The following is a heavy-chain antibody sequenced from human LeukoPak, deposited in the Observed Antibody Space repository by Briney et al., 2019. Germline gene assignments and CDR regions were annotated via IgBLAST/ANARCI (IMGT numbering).Heavy chain of an antibody. Sequence: ASVKVSCKASGYTFTGYYIHWVRQAPGQGLEWMGWINPNSGGTNYAQKFQGRVTMTRDTSISTAYMELSRLRSDDTAVYYCARDSWTYSSGWYPGYWGQGTLVTVSS. V-gene: IGHV1-2*02. CDR1: GYTFTGYY. J-gene: IGHJ4*02. CDR3: ARDSWTYSSGWYPGY. CDR2: INPNSGGT. D-gene: IGHD6-19*01.